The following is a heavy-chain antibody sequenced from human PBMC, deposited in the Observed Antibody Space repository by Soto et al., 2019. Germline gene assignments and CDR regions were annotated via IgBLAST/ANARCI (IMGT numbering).Heavy chain of an antibody. D-gene: IGHD3-3*01. Sequence: QLHLVQSGAVVKKPGASVTVSCSASGYPVTAYYMHWVRQAPGRGLEWMGGINPATGAAKYTQTFRGRVTMTREPSTSTVFMELGGLTSEDTAVFYGARGGGVGVAGSAAFDMWGQGTLVTVSS. CDR1: GYPVTAYY. CDR3: ARGGGVGVAGSAAFDM. CDR2: INPATGAA. J-gene: IGHJ3*02. V-gene: IGHV1-2*02.